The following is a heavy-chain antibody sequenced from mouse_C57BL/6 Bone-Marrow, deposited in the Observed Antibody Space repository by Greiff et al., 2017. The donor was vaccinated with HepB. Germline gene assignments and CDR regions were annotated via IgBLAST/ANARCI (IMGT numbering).Heavy chain of an antibody. J-gene: IGHJ4*01. CDR2: INPNYGTT. Sequence: VQLKESGPELVKPGASVKISCTASGYSFTDYNMNWVKQCDGKRLEWIGVINPNYGTTSYTQKFKGEATLTVDQSSSTFYMQLNSLTSEDSAVYYCARSHFFYAMDYWGQGTSVTVSS. V-gene: IGHV1-39*01. CDR3: ARSHFFYAMDY. CDR1: GYSFTDYN.